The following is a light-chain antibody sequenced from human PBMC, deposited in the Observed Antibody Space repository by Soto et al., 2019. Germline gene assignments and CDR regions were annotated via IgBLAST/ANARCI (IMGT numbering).Light chain of an antibody. J-gene: IGKJ2*01. Sequence: DIQMTQFPSTLSASVGDRVTITCRASQTTNTWLAWYQQKPGTAPKLLIYDASSLEGGVPSRFSASGSGTEFTLTISSLQTDDLATYYWQQYISYPYTFGQGTKVEIK. V-gene: IGKV1-5*01. CDR2: DAS. CDR3: QQYISYPYT. CDR1: QTTNTW.